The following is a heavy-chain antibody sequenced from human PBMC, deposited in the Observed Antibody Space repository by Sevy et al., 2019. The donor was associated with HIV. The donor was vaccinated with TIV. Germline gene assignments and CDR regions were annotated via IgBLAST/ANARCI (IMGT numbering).Heavy chain of an antibody. CDR3: ARRRYYYDSSGHDY. Sequence: ASVKVSCKASGGTFSSYAISWVRQAPGQGLEWMGGIIPIFGTANYAQKFQGRVTITADESTSTAYMELSSLRSEDMAVYYCARRRYYYDSSGHDYWGQGTLVTVSS. D-gene: IGHD3-22*01. V-gene: IGHV1-69*13. CDR1: GGTFSSYA. J-gene: IGHJ4*02. CDR2: IIPIFGTA.